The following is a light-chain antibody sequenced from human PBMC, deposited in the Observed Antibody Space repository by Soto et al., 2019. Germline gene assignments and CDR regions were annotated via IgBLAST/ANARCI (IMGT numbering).Light chain of an antibody. V-gene: IGKV1-17*01. J-gene: IGKJ1*01. CDR3: LQHKSYPWA. Sequence: DIQMTQSPSSLSASVGDRVTITCRASQSISNHLNWYQQKPGKVPKRLIYAASNLQSGVPSRFSGSESGTEFTLTISSLQAEDFATYYCLQHKSYPWAFGQGTKVDIK. CDR2: AAS. CDR1: QSISNH.